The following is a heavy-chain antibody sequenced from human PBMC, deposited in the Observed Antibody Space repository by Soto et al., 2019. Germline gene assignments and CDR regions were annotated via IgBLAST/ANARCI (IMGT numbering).Heavy chain of an antibody. J-gene: IGHJ5*02. D-gene: IGHD6-6*01. V-gene: IGHV3-48*03. CDR2: ISSSGSTI. CDR1: GFTFSSYE. Sequence: GSLRLSCAASGFTFSSYEMNWVRQAPGKGLEWVSYISSSGSTIYYADSVKGRFTISRDNAKNSLYLQMNSLRAEDTAVYYCARGLAARPIWFDPWGQGTLVTVSS. CDR3: ARGLAARPIWFDP.